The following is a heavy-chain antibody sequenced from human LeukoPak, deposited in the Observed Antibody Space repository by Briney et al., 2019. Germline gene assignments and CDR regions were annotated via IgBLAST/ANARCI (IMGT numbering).Heavy chain of an antibody. V-gene: IGHV4-34*01. Sequence: SETLSLTCAVYGGSFSGYYWSWIRQPPGKGLEWIGEINHSGSTNYNPSLKSRVTISVDTSKNQFSLKLSSVTAADTAVYYCARAAYDILTGYHYFDYWGQGTLVTVSS. CDR1: GGSFSGYY. D-gene: IGHD3-9*01. J-gene: IGHJ4*02. CDR2: INHSGST. CDR3: ARAAYDILTGYHYFDY.